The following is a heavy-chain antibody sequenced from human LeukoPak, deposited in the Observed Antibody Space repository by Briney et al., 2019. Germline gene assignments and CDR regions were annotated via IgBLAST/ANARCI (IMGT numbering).Heavy chain of an antibody. Sequence: SETLSLTCTVSGGSISSYYWSWIRPPAGKGLEWIGRIYTSGSTNYNPSLKSRVTMSVDTSKNQFSLKLSSVTAADTAVYYCAREDIVVVVAAIGRQYYFDYWGQGTLVTVSS. CDR3: AREDIVVVVAAIGRQYYFDY. V-gene: IGHV4-4*07. CDR1: GGSISSYY. CDR2: IYTSGST. D-gene: IGHD2-15*01. J-gene: IGHJ4*02.